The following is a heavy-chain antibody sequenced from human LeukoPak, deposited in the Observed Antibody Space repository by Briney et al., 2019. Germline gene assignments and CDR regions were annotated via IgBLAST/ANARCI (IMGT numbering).Heavy chain of an antibody. V-gene: IGHV3-33*01. D-gene: IGHD6-13*01. Sequence: GSLRPPCPAPGFSFRDYGMHWVRQAPAKGLEWGGAFWYDGSQKNYRDPAKGRLTTSRNNSKNKLYLQMDSLRSEATAVLYCARGAFLSSTWDAFDPWGRGGMVSDS. CDR3: ARGAFLSSTWDAFDP. CDR1: GFSFRDYG. J-gene: IGHJ5*02. CDR2: FWYDGSQK.